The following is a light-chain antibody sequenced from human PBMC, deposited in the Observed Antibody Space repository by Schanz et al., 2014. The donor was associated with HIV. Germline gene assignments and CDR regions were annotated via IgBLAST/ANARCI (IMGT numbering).Light chain of an antibody. Sequence: QSALTQPASVSGSPGQSITISCTGTSNDVGTYNLVSWYQQHPGKAPQLMIYDVTKRPSGVPDRFSGSKSGNTASLTISGLQAEDEADYYCCSYAGRYTFYVFGTGTKLTVL. CDR3: CSYAGRYTFYV. CDR2: DVT. CDR1: SNDVGTYNL. J-gene: IGLJ1*01. V-gene: IGLV2-23*02.